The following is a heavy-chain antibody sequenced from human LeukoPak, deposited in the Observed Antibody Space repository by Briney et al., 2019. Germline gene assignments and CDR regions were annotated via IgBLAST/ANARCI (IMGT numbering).Heavy chain of an antibody. Sequence: GGSLRLSCAASGFTFSSYSMSWVRQAPGKGLEWGSVISGSGAVTRYADSVKGRFTISRDNSKNTLYLQMNSLSDEDTAVYYCAKDRRSFDDWGQGTLVTVSS. CDR2: ISGSGAVT. V-gene: IGHV3-23*01. CDR3: AKDRRSFDD. J-gene: IGHJ4*02. CDR1: GFTFSSYS.